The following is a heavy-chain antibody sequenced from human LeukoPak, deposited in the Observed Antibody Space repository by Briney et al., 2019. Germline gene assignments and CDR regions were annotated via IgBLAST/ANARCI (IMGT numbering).Heavy chain of an antibody. CDR3: APTAEAYTSWWKV. J-gene: IGHJ4*02. V-gene: IGHV1-2*02. CDR2: INPDSGFT. CDR1: GYKFTDDY. Sequence: ASVKVSFKASGYKFTDDYMHWVRHAPGQGLEFMGWINPDSGFTNYAQKFKGRVTMTRDTSISTAYLEVRSLTSDDPAVYYCAPTAEAYTSWWKVWGQGTLVTVSS. D-gene: IGHD3-16*01.